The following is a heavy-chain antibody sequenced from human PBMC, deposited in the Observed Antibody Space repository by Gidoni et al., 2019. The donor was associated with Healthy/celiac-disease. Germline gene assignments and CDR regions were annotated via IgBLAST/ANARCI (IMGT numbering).Heavy chain of an antibody. V-gene: IGHV1-24*01. J-gene: IGHJ4*02. CDR3: ATTGGFRGYSYGLTR. D-gene: IGHD5-18*01. Sequence: QVQLVQSGAEVKKPGAAVTVSCKVAGYTLTDLSMHWVRPAPGKGLEWMGGFDPDDGETIYAQKFQGRVTMTEDTSTDTAYMELSSLRSEDTAMYYCATTGGFRGYSYGLTRWGQGTLVTVSS. CDR2: FDPDDGET. CDR1: GYTLTDLS.